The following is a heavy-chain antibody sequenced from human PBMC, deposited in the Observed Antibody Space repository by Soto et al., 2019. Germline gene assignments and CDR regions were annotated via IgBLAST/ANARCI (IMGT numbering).Heavy chain of an antibody. J-gene: IGHJ5*02. Sequence: PSQQTCPPSGIAGGSASRNTATRNRIRQSPARGLEWLGRTYDRSKWYSYYAPSVRSRITIKPDTSKNQFSLQLNSVTPADTAGDDCARGASPLDPWRQGSLVTV. V-gene: IGHV6-1*01. D-gene: IGHD3-16*01. CDR1: GGSASRNTAT. CDR3: ARGASPLDP. CDR2: TYDRSKWYS.